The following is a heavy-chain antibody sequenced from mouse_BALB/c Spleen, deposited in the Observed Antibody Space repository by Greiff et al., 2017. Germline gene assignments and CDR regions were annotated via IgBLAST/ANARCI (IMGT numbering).Heavy chain of an antibody. CDR1: GYSITSGYY. J-gene: IGHJ4*01. V-gene: IGHV3-6*02. CDR3: ARGYGSTYYYAMDY. D-gene: IGHD1-1*01. Sequence: ESGPGLVKPSQSLSLTRSVTGYSITSGYYWNWIRQFPGNKLEWMGYISYDGSNNYNPSLKNRISITRDTSKNQFFLKLNSVTTEDTATYYCARGYGSTYYYAMDYWGQGTSVTVSS. CDR2: ISYDGSN.